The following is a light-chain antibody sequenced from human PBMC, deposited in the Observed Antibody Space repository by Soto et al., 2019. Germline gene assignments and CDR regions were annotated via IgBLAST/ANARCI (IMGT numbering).Light chain of an antibody. CDR1: SSNIENHA. J-gene: IGLJ2*01. CDR3: STWDANLNGLV. CDR2: SNN. V-gene: IGLV1-36*01. Sequence: QSVPTQPPSVSEAPGQRVTISCSGSSSNIENHAVNWYQQLPGKAPRLLIYSNNLRPSRVSDRFSGSKSGTSASLAISGLQSEDEADYYCSTWDANLNGLVFGGGTKVTVL.